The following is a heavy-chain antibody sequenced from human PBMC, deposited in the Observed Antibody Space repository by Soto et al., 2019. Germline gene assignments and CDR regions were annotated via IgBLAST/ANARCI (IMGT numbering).Heavy chain of an antibody. CDR3: AKDRSSSGGGYFYYYYGMDV. J-gene: IGHJ6*02. CDR2: ISGSGGNT. CDR1: EFTFSSYA. Sequence: EVQLLESGGGLVQPGESLRLSCAASEFTFSSYAMSWVRQAPGKGLEWVSAISGSGGNTYYADSVKGRFTISRDISKNTLYLQMNSLRAEDTAVYYCAKDRSSSGGGYFYYYYGMDVWGQGTTVSVSS. V-gene: IGHV3-23*01. D-gene: IGHD6-6*01.